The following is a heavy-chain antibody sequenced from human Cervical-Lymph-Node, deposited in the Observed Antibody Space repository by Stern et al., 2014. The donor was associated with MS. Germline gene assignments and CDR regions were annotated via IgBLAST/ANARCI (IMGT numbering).Heavy chain of an antibody. CDR3: ASQDSSVTTYYYGMDV. CDR2: IVPIFGST. D-gene: IGHD4-17*01. J-gene: IGHJ6*02. CDR1: GGTFSRYA. V-gene: IGHV1-69*01. Sequence: QVQLVESGAAVKKPGSSVKVSCKASGGTFSRYAINWVRQAPGQGLEWMGGIVPIFGSTNYAQKFKGRVTINADESTNTAYMELSSLRFEDTAIYYCASQDSSVTTYYYGMDVWGHGTSVTVSS.